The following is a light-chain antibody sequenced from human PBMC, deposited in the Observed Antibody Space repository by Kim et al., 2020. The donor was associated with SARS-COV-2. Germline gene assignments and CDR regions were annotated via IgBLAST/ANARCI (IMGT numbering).Light chain of an antibody. V-gene: IGLV10-54*04. CDR2: RNN. Sequence: QPANTPCPGNHNNVGNRGAAWLQQPQGHPPKFLSYRNNNRPSGISERFSASRSGDVASLTITGLQAEDEADYYCSAWDSSLRAWVFGGGTKVTVL. CDR1: HNNVGNRG. CDR3: SAWDSSLRAWV. J-gene: IGLJ3*02.